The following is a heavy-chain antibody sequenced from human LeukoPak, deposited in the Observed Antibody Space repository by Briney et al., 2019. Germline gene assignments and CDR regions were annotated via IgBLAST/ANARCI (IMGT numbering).Heavy chain of an antibody. CDR3: ARAQLRYYGSNNYYSDMDF. CDR2: ISAYNGGT. Sequence: ASVKVSCKASGYTFTSYAIAWVRQAPGQGLEWMGWISAYNGGTNYAQKFRGRVTMTTDTSTNTGYMELRILRSDDTAVYFCARAQLRYYGSNNYYSDMDFWGQGTTVTVSS. CDR1: GYTFTSYA. V-gene: IGHV1-18*01. J-gene: IGHJ6*02. D-gene: IGHD3-10*01.